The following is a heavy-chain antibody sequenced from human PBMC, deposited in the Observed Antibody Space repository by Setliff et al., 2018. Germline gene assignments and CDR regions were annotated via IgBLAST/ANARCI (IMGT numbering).Heavy chain of an antibody. V-gene: IGHV4-39*07. CDR2: VYYSGYT. Sequence: SETLSLTCNVSGGSVSSTSHYWGWIRQPPGEGMEWIGSVYYSGYTYYNPSLQSRVTISVDMSKNQFSMKLTSVTAADTAVYYCARVDLTMIQGVLGLWGQGTLVTVSS. D-gene: IGHD3-10*01. J-gene: IGHJ1*01. CDR1: GGSVSSTSHY. CDR3: ARVDLTMIQGVLGL.